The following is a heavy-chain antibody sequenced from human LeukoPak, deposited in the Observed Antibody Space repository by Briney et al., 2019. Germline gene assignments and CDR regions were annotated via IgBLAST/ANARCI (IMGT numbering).Heavy chain of an antibody. CDR1: GFHFVEFW. D-gene: IGHD3-16*01. J-gene: IGHJ4*02. Sequence: PGGALRLSCAASGFHFVEFWMAWVRQTPGKGLEGVADIKEEGSEEFYVDSVKGRFTTSRDNSKNSLDLQMNRLRGDDTALYFCVRDSRPGVAMGLYHNFDLWRLGTLVTVSS. V-gene: IGHV3-7*01. CDR2: IKEEGSEE. CDR3: VRDSRPGVAMGLYHNFDL.